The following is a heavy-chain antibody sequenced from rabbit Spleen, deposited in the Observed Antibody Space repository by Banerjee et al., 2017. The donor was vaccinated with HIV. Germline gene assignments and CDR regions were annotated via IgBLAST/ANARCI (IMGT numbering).Heavy chain of an antibody. J-gene: IGHJ4*01. CDR3: ARDGDSRAGWDFGL. CDR2: IYGGGVNA. Sequence: QQQLEESGGGLVKPGGTRTLTCTASGFTLSSNYWMCWVRQAPGKGPEWIACIYGGGVNAYYASWAKGRFTISKTSSTTVTLQVTSLTGADTATYFCARDGDSRAGWDFGLWGQGTLVTVS. D-gene: IGHD7-1*01. CDR1: GFTLSSNYW. V-gene: IGHV1S45*01.